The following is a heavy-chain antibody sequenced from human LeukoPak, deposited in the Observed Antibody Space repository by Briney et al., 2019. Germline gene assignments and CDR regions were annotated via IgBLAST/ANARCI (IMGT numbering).Heavy chain of an antibody. D-gene: IGHD3-10*01. V-gene: IGHV3-48*04. CDR1: GFTFDDYG. CDR3: ARLGPTFFYGSGSEIDY. CDR2: ISSSGSTI. J-gene: IGHJ4*02. Sequence: GGSLRLSCAASGFTFDDYGMNWVRQAPGKGLEWVSYISSSGSTIYYADSVKGRFTISRDNAKNSLYLQMNSLRAEDTAVYYCARLGPTFFYGSGSEIDYWGQGTLVTVSS.